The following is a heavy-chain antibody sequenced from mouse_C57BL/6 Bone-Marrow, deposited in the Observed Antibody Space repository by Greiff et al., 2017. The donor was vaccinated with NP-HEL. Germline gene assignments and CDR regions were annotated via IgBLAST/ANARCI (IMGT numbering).Heavy chain of an antibody. CDR3: ARRGYRDY. CDR1: GYTFTSYW. V-gene: IGHV1-59*01. D-gene: IGHD3-2*02. J-gene: IGHJ2*01. Sequence: QVQLQQPGAELVRPGTSVKLSCKASGYTFTSYWMHWVKQRPGQGLEWIGVIDPSDSYTNYNQKFKGKATLTVDTSSSTASMQLSSLTSEDSAVYYCARRGYRDYWGQGTTLTVSS. CDR2: IDPSDSYT.